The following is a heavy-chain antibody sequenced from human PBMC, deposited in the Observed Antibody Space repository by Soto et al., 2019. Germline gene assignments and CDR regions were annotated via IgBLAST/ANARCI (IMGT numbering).Heavy chain of an antibody. Sequence: GGSLRLSCAASGFTFSSYSMNCVRQAPGKGLGWVSSISSSSSYIYYADSVKGRFTISRDSAKNSLYLQMNSLRAEDTAVYYCAREAPTFGLAFDIWGQGTMVTVSS. CDR1: GFTFSSYS. V-gene: IGHV3-21*01. D-gene: IGHD3-16*01. CDR3: AREAPTFGLAFDI. J-gene: IGHJ3*02. CDR2: ISSSSSYI.